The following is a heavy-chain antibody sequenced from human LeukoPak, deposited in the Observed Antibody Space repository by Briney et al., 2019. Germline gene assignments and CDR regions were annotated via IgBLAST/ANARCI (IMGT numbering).Heavy chain of an antibody. CDR3: ARVSRDYGGIVFDY. CDR2: IYYSGST. V-gene: IGHV4-59*01. Sequence: PSESLSLTCTVSGGSISNYYWSWSRQPPGKGLEWIGYIYYSGSTNYNPSLKSRVTISVDTSKKQFSLKLSSVTAADTAVYYCARVSRDYGGIVFDYWGQGTLVTVSS. CDR1: GGSISNYY. D-gene: IGHD4-23*01. J-gene: IGHJ4*02.